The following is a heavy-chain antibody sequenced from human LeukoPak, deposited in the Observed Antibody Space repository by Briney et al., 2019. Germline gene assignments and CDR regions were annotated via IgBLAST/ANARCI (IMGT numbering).Heavy chain of an antibody. J-gene: IGHJ4*02. D-gene: IGHD3-16*01. CDR3: ATQRGSYLWGTDFDY. Sequence: ASVKVSCKASGYTFTGYYMHWVRQAPGQGLEWMGWINPNSGDTKYSQKFQGRVTMTRDTSIRTAYMELTRLRSDDTAVYYCATQRGSYLWGTDFDYWGQGPLVTVSS. CDR1: GYTFTGYY. CDR2: INPNSGDT. V-gene: IGHV1-2*02.